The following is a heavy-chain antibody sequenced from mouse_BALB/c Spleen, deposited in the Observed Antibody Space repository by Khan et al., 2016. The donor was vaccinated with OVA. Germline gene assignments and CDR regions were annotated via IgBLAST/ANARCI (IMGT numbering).Heavy chain of an antibody. CDR1: GYTFINYW. D-gene: IGHD1-1*01. V-gene: IGHV1-7*01. CDR2: IIPSTGYT. Sequence: QVQLQQSGAELAKPGASVKMSCKASGYTFINYWILWVKQRPGQGLEWIGYIIPSTGYTEYNQNFKDKATLTADKSSSTAYMQLSSLTSEDSAVYYSARRGLRRDLDYWGKGTTITVSS. CDR3: ARRGLRRDLDY. J-gene: IGHJ2*01.